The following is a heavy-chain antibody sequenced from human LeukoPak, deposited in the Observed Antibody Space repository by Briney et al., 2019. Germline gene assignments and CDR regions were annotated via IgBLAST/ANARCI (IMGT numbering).Heavy chain of an antibody. CDR1: GFTFSSYA. V-gene: IGHV3-21*01. J-gene: IGHJ3*02. CDR2: ISSSSSYI. D-gene: IGHD6-19*01. Sequence: PGGSLRLSCAASGFTFSSYAMSWVRQAPGKGLEWVSSISSSSSYIYYADSVKGRFTISRDNAKNSLYLQMNSLRAEDTAVYYCARALAGALPGADAFDIWGQGTMVTVSS. CDR3: ARALAGALPGADAFDI.